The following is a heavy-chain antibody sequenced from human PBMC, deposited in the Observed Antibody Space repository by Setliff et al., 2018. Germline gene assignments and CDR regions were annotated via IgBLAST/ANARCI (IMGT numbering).Heavy chain of an antibody. CDR1: GFTFSPYI. CDR2: ISNDDTKK. J-gene: IGHJ5*02. V-gene: IGHV3-30*18. Sequence: GGSLRLSCAASGFTFSPYIIHWVRQAPGKGLEWVALISNDDTKKYFADSVKGRFTISRDNSKNTLYLQMSSLRAEDTAVYYCAKNGFGVVALGVNNWFDPWGQGTLVTVSS. D-gene: IGHD3-10*01. CDR3: AKNGFGVVALGVNNWFDP.